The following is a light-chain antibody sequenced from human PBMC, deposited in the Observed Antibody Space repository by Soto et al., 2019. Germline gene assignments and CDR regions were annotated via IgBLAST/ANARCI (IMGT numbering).Light chain of an antibody. V-gene: IGLV2-14*03. J-gene: IGLJ3*02. CDR2: DVT. CDR1: SSDIGAYNY. CDR3: LSYTGSSTFWV. Sequence: QSALTQPASVSGSPGQSITISCAGSSSDIGAYNYVSWYQHHPGKAPKLMIYDVTNRPSGVSDRFSGSKSGNTASLTISGLQAEEEADYYCLSYTGSSTFWVFGGGTKLTVL.